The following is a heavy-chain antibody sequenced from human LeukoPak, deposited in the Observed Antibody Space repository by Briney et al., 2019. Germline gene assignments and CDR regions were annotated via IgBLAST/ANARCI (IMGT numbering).Heavy chain of an antibody. J-gene: IGHJ5*02. CDR1: GGSISSSSYY. CDR3: ARGHSLVLGWFDP. D-gene: IGHD6-13*01. Sequence: SETLSLTCTVSGGSISSSSYYWGWIRQPPGKGLEWIGSIYYSGSTYYNPSLKSRVTISVDTSKNQFSLKLSSVTAADTAVYYCARGHSLVLGWFDPWGQGTLVTVSS. V-gene: IGHV4-39*07. CDR2: IYYSGST.